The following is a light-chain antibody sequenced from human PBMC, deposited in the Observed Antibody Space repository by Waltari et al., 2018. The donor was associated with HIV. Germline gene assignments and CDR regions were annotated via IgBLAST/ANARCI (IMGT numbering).Light chain of an antibody. CDR2: SNI. J-gene: IGLJ3*02. Sequence: QSVLTQPPSASGTPGQRVTIPCSGSSSNFGSNTVHWYQQLPGTAPKLLIYSNIQRPSGVPDRFSGSKSGTSASLAISGLQSDDEADYYCAAWDDSLNGLWVFGGGTKLTVL. CDR1: SSNFGSNT. V-gene: IGLV1-44*01. CDR3: AAWDDSLNGLWV.